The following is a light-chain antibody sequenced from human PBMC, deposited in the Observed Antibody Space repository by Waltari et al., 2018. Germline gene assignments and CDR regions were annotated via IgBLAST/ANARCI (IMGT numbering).Light chain of an antibody. J-gene: IGKJ4*01. Sequence: DIVLTQSPAILSLSPGERASLSCRASQSVTNNLAWYQQKPGQAPRLLIYDTSNRATGIPARFSGSGFGTDFTLTISSLEPEDFAVYYCQQRRDWPLTFGGGT. CDR2: DTS. V-gene: IGKV3-11*01. CDR1: QSVTNN. CDR3: QQRRDWPLT.